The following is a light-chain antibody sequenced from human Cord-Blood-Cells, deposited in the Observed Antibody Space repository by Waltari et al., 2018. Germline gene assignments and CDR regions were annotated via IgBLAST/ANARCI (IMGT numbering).Light chain of an antibody. CDR1: RLGDTY. CDR3: QAWDSSNGV. Sequence: SYELTQPPSVSVSPGQTASITCSGDRLGDTYACWYQQKPGQSPVLVIYQDSKRPSGIPERFSGSNSGNTATLTISGTQAMDEADYYCQAWDSSNGVFGGGTKLTVL. V-gene: IGLV3-1*01. CDR2: QDS. J-gene: IGLJ2*01.